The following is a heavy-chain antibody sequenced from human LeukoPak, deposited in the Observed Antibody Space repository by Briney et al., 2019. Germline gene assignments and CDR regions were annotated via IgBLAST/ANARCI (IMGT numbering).Heavy chain of an antibody. V-gene: IGHV1-18*01. CDR1: GYTFTSYG. D-gene: IGHD3-9*01. Sequence: ASVKVSCKASGYTFTSYGISWVRQAPGQGLEWMGWISAYNGNANYAQKLQGRVTMTTDTSTSTAYMELRSLRSDDTAVYYCARDLRYFDWSTSDYWGQGTLVTVSS. J-gene: IGHJ4*02. CDR2: ISAYNGNA. CDR3: ARDLRYFDWSTSDY.